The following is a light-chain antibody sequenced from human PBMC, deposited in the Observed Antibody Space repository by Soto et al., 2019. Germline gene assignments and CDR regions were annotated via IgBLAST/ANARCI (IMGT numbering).Light chain of an antibody. CDR3: QQYYSTPLT. CDR1: QSVLYRSNNKNY. CDR2: WAS. J-gene: IGKJ4*01. V-gene: IGKV4-1*01. Sequence: DIVMTQSPDSLAVSLGERATIKCKSSQSVLYRSNNKNYLAWYQQKPGQPPKLLIYWASTRESGVPDRFSGSGSGTDFTLTISSLQAEDVAVYYCQQYYSTPLTFDGGTKVEIK.